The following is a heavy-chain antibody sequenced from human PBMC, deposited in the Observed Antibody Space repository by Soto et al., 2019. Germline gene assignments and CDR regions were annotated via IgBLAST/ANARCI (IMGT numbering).Heavy chain of an antibody. D-gene: IGHD3-10*01. Sequence: QVQLQESGPGLVKPSETLSLTCSVSGGSISSYYWSWIRQPPGKGLEWIGYIYYSGSTNYNPSLKRRVTISVDTSKNQFSLKLSSVTAADTAVYYCARMVRGGGSIDTDYWGQGTLVTVS. CDR3: ARMVRGGGSIDTDY. V-gene: IGHV4-59*01. CDR2: IYYSGST. J-gene: IGHJ4*02. CDR1: GGSISSYY.